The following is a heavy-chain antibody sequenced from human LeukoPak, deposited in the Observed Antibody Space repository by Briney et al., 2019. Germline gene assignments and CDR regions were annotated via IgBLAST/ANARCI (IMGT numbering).Heavy chain of an antibody. CDR2: MNPNSGNT. V-gene: IGHV1-8*03. D-gene: IGHD5-18*01. CDR1: GYTFTSYD. CDR3: ARDRREIKLWPREYYYYYMDV. Sequence: GASVEVSCKASGYTFTSYDINWVRQATGQGLEWMGWMNPNSGNTGYAQKFQGRVTITRNTSISTAYMELSSLRSEDTAVYYCARDRREIKLWPREYYYYYMDVWGKGTTVTISS. J-gene: IGHJ6*03.